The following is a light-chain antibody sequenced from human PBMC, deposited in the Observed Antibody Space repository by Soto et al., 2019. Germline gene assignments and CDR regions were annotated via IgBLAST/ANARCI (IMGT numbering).Light chain of an antibody. V-gene: IGKV3-15*01. CDR3: QQYDSWLVWT. Sequence: IVLTQSRATLSVSPGDTATLSCRANQSVSSNLAWYQQKPGQAPRLLIYGASTRATAIPARFSGSGSGTEFTLNITSLQSEDIAVYYCQQYDSWLVWTFGQGTKVDIK. J-gene: IGKJ1*01. CDR1: QSVSSN. CDR2: GAS.